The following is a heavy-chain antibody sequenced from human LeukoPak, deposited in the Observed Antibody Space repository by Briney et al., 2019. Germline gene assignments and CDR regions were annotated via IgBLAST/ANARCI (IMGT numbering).Heavy chain of an antibody. J-gene: IGHJ4*02. CDR1: GYTFTGYY. V-gene: IGHV1-2*02. CDR2: INPNSGGT. CDR3: ARVRRNSAATTFGY. Sequence: ASVKVSCKASGYTFTGYYMHWVRQAPGQGLEWMGWINPNSGGTNYAQKFQGRVTMTRDTSISAAYMELSRLRSDDTAVYYCARVRRNSAATTFGYWGQGTLVTVSS. D-gene: IGHD2-15*01.